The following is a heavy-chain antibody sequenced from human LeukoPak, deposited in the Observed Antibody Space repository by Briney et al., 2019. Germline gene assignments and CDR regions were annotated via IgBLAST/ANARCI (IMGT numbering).Heavy chain of an antibody. D-gene: IGHD3-3*01. V-gene: IGHV4-39*02. J-gene: IGHJ4*02. Sequence: PSETLSLTCTVSGGSTSSGNYYWGWIRQPPEKGLEWIGGISSSGNTYYNPSLKSRITISIDTSKNHFSLKLSSVSAADTAVYYCARLGAGPTYYDFWSGYSSFYFDYWGQGTLVTVSS. CDR1: GGSTSSGNYY. CDR3: ARLGAGPTYYDFWSGYSSFYFDY. CDR2: ISSSGNT.